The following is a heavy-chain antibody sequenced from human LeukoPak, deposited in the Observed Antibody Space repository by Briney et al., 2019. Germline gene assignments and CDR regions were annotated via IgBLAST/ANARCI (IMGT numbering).Heavy chain of an antibody. CDR2: ISGSGGST. V-gene: IGHV3-23*01. Sequence: GGSLRLSCAASGFTFSSYAMTWVRQAPGKGLEWVSSISGSGGSTYYADSVKGRFTISRDNSKNTLYLQMNSLRAEDTAVYYCAKDPGNNNWSYWYFDIWGRGTLVSVS. CDR3: AKDPGNNNWSYWYFDI. CDR1: GFTFSSYA. J-gene: IGHJ2*01. D-gene: IGHD1-1*01.